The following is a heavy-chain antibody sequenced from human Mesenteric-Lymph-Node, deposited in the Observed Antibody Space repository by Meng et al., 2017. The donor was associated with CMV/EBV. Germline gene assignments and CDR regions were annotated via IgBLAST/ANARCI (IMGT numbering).Heavy chain of an antibody. V-gene: IGHV4-61*08. CDR2: IYYSGST. Sequence: SETLSLTCTVSGFSISGGYYWGWIRQPPGKGLEWIGYIYYSGSTNYNPSLKSRVTISVDTSKNQFSLKLSSVTAADTAVYYCARDLYYYFDMDVWGQGTTVTVSS. J-gene: IGHJ6*02. CDR3: ARDLYYYFDMDV. CDR1: GFSISGGYY.